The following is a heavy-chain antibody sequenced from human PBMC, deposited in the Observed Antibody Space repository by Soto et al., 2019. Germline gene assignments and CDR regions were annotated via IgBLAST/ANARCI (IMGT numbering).Heavy chain of an antibody. CDR1: RFTFSSYA. V-gene: IGHV3-23*01. CDR2: ISGSGGST. CDR3: AKDNMKYQLLVRFIPYGMDV. D-gene: IGHD2-2*01. J-gene: IGHJ6*02. Sequence: EVQLLESGGGLVQPGGSLRLSCAASRFTFSSYAMSWVRQTPGKGLEWVSAISGSGGSTYYADSVKGRFTISRDNSKNTLYLQMNSLRAEDTAVYYCAKDNMKYQLLVRFIPYGMDVWGQGTTVTVSS.